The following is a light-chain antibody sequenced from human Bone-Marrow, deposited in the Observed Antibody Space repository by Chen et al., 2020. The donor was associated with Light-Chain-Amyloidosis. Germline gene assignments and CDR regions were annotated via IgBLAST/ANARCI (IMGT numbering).Light chain of an antibody. V-gene: IGLV1-51*01. CDR1: ISNIGKNY. CDR2: DNH. CDR3: GAWDITMSARV. Sequence: QSVLTQPPSVSAAPGQRVTISCSGDISNIGKNYVSWYQQYPETAPKLRIFDNHQRPSGIPDRFAGSKAGTSVTLSITGLQTGDEADYYCGAWDITMSARVFGGGTKLTVL. J-gene: IGLJ3*02.